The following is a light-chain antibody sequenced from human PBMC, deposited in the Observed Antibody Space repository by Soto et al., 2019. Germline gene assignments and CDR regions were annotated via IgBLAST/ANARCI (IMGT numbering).Light chain of an antibody. CDR2: WAS. Sequence: DIVMTQSPDSLAVSLGERATINCKSSQRVSYSSNDKNYLAWYQQKPGQPPKLLIYWASTRESGVPDRFSGSGSGTDFTLTISSLQAEDVAVYCCQQYYSTPLFTFGPGTKVDIK. J-gene: IGKJ3*01. V-gene: IGKV4-1*01. CDR1: QRVSYSSNDKNY. CDR3: QQYYSTPLFT.